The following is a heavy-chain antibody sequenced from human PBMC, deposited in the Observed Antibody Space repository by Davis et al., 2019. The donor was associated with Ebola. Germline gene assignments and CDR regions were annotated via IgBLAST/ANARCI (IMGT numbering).Heavy chain of an antibody. D-gene: IGHD2-21*02. CDR1: GFTFSSYA. CDR3: ARVWRDSLGN. CDR2: ISYDGSNK. Sequence: GESLKISCAASGFTFSSYAMHWVRQAPGKGLEWVAVISYDGSNKYYADSVKGRFTISRDNSKNTLYLQMNSLRAEDTAVYYCARVWRDSLGNWGQGTLVTVSS. J-gene: IGHJ4*02. V-gene: IGHV3-30-3*01.